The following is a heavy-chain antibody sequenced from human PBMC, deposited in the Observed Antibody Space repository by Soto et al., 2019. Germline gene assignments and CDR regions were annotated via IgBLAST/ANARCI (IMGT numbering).Heavy chain of an antibody. D-gene: IGHD2-8*02. Sequence: QVQLQESGPGLVKPSQTLSLTCTVSGGSISSGDYYWSWIRQHPGKGLEWIGYIYYTGSTYYNPYLKSRVTLTVDTSKNKFSLKLSSVTAADTVVYYCAIWWSSSREGFDPWGQGTLVTVSS. CDR2: IYYTGST. J-gene: IGHJ5*02. CDR1: GGSISSGDYY. V-gene: IGHV4-31*03. CDR3: AIWWSSSREGFDP.